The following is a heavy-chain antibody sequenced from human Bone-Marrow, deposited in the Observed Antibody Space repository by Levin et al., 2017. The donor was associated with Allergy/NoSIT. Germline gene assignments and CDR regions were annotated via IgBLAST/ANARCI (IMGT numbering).Heavy chain of an antibody. V-gene: IGHV4-59*01. J-gene: IGHJ4*02. CDR1: GGSISNYY. CDR2: IYYSGST. CDR3: ARVGGYHSPVLY. Sequence: KTSETLSLTCTVSGGSISNYYWSWIRQPPGKGLEWIGYIYYSGSTNYNPSLESRVTILVDTSKNQFSLKLNSVTAADTAVYYCARVGGYHSPVLYWGQGTLVTVSS. D-gene: IGHD5-12*01.